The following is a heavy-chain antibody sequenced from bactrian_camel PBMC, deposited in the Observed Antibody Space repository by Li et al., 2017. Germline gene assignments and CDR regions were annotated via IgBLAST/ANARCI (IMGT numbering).Heavy chain of an antibody. CDR3: AAKPCSFEKSFDGWYRANFDLAGIYTS. V-gene: IGHV3S10*01. CDR1: GYIGSSCK. J-gene: IGHJ4*01. CDR2: IYTGGSA. Sequence: VQLVESGGGSVPAGGSLRLSCKASGYIGSSCKLGWFRQALGKEREGVAIIYTGGSAYYANSVEGRFTISQDKATNTLFLQVNNLMSEDTAMYYCAAKPCSFEKSFDGWYRANFDLAGIYTSWGQGTQVTVS. D-gene: IGHD6*01.